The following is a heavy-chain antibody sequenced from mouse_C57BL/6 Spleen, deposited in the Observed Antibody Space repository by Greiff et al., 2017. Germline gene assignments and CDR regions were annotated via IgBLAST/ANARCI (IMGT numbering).Heavy chain of an antibody. J-gene: IGHJ3*01. V-gene: IGHV1-55*01. CDR1: GYTFTSYW. CDR3: AKNGDDGFPVAY. D-gene: IGHD2-3*01. Sequence: QVQLQQPGAELVKPGASVKMSCKASGYTFTSYWITWVKQRPGQGLEWIGEIYPGSGSTNYNEKFKSKATLTVDTSSSTAYMQLSSLTSEDSAIYYCAKNGDDGFPVAYWGQGTLVTVSA. CDR2: IYPGSGST.